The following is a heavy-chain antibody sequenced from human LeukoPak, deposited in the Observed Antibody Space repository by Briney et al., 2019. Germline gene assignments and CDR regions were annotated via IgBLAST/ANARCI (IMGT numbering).Heavy chain of an antibody. CDR1: GYSFTSYW. V-gene: IGHV5-51*01. CDR3: ASHKGSGYGGYYFDY. J-gene: IGHJ4*02. CDR2: IYPGDSDT. D-gene: IGHD5-12*01. Sequence: GESLKISCKGSGYSFTSYWIGWVRQMPGKGLEWMGIIYPGDSDTRYSPSFQGHVTISADNSISTAYLQWSSLKASDTAMYYCASHKGSGYGGYYFDYWGQGTLVTVSS.